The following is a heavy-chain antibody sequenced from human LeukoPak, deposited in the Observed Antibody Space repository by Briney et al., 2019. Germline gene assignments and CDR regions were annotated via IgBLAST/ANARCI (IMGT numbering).Heavy chain of an antibody. CDR2: IYYSGST. CDR3: ARGDYYYYYYMDV. Sequence: SETLSLTCTVSGGSISSYYWSWIRQPPGKGLEWIGYIYYSGSTNYNPSLKSRVTISVDTSKNQFSLKLSSVTAADTAVYYCARGDYYYYYYMDVSGKGTTVTVSS. CDR1: GGSISSYY. V-gene: IGHV4-59*01. J-gene: IGHJ6*03.